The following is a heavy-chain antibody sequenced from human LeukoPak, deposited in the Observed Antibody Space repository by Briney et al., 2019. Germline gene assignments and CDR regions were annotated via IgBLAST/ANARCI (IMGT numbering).Heavy chain of an antibody. J-gene: IGHJ4*02. CDR1: GFTFSNVW. CDR3: STDVPFTAGGAIVY. D-gene: IGHD3-16*02. CDR2: IKNKGDGGTT. Sequence: GGSLRLSCAASGFTFSNVWMTWVRQAPGKGLEWVGHIKNKGDGGTTDYAARVKGRFTISRDDSKNTMYLQMNSLKTEDTAVYYCSTDVPFTAGGAIVYWGQGTLVTVSS. V-gene: IGHV3-15*01.